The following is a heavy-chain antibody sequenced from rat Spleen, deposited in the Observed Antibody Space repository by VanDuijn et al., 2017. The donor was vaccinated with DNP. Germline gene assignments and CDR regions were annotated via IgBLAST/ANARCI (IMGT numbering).Heavy chain of an antibody. J-gene: IGHJ2*01. Sequence: EVKLVESGGGLVQPGKSLKLSCAASGFNFNDNWMGWVRQAPGKGLEWIGEINKERGTIIYIPSLKDKCAIYRDNAKNTRYLQMNKLGSEDIDIYHFAKGPNYGGYSDYFDYWGQGVMVTVSS. CDR3: AKGPNYGGYSDYFDY. V-gene: IGHV4-2*01. CDR1: GFNFNDNW. CDR2: INKERGTI. D-gene: IGHD1-11*01.